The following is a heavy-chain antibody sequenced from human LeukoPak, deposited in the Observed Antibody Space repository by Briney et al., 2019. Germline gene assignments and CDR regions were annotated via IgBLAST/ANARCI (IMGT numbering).Heavy chain of an antibody. CDR2: ISGSGGST. D-gene: IGHD3-22*01. Sequence: GGSLRLSCAASGFTFSSYAMSWVRQAPGKGLEWVSAISGSGGSTYYADSVKGRFTISRDNSKNTLYMQMNSLRAEDTAVYSCAKTALGYYYDSSGTSLDFWGQGTLVTVSS. V-gene: IGHV3-23*01. CDR1: GFTFSSYA. CDR3: AKTALGYYYDSSGTSLDF. J-gene: IGHJ4*02.